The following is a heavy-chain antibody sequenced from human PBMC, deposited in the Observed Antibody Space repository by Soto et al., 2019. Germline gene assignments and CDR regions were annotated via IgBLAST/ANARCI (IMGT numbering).Heavy chain of an antibody. V-gene: IGHV4-34*01. D-gene: IGHD6-13*01. CDR2: INHSGST. Sequence: SETLSLTCAVYGGSFSGYYWSWIRQPPGKGLEWIGEINHSGSTNYNPSLKSRVTISVDTSKNQFSLKLSSVTAADTAVYYCARGKKGIAAAGTPLFDYWGQGTLVTVSS. CDR1: GGSFSGYY. CDR3: ARGKKGIAAAGTPLFDY. J-gene: IGHJ4*02.